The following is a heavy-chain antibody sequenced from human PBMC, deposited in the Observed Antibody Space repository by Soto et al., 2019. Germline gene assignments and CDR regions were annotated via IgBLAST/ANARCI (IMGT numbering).Heavy chain of an antibody. CDR3: ARADYYDGSGFYYDY. J-gene: IGHJ4*02. CDR2: INPSGGST. Sequence: QVQLVQSGAEVKKPGASMKVSCKASGYIFANHYIHWVRQAPGQGLEWMGIINPSGGSTNYLQKFQGRVTMTRDTSTSTVYMELSSLRSKDTAVYFCARADYYDGSGFYYDYWGQGTLVTVSS. D-gene: IGHD3-22*01. CDR1: GYIFANHY. V-gene: IGHV1-46*01.